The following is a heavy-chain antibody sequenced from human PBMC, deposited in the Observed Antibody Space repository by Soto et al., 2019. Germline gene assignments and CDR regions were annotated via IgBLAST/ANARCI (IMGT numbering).Heavy chain of an antibody. J-gene: IGHJ4*02. CDR2: INPNSGDT. Sequence: QVQLVQSGAEVKKPGASVKVSCKASGYTFTGYYMHWVRQAPGQGLEWMGWINPNSGDTNYTQKFQGWVTMTRDTSISTAYMELSRLRSDDTAVYYCATSRISIAVAGETEYYFDYWGQGTPVTVSS. V-gene: IGHV1-2*04. D-gene: IGHD6-19*01. CDR1: GYTFTGYY. CDR3: ATSRISIAVAGETEYYFDY.